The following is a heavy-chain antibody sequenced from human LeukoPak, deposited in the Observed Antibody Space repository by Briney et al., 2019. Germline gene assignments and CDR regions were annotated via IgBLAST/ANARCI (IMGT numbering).Heavy chain of an antibody. CDR3: ARDFRDYGDPSTYYYYYYGMDV. V-gene: IGHV3-30*04. J-gene: IGHJ6*02. CDR1: GFTFSSYA. CDR2: ISYDGSNK. Sequence: GGSLRLSCAASGFTFSSYAMHWVRQAPGKGLEWVAVISYDGSNKYYADSVKGRFTISRDNSKNTLYLQMNSLRAEDTAVYYCARDFRDYGDPSTYYYYYYGMDVWGQGTTVTVSS. D-gene: IGHD4-17*01.